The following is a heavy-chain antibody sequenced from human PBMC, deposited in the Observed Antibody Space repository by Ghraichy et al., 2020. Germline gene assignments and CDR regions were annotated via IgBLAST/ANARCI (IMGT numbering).Heavy chain of an antibody. J-gene: IGHJ5*02. D-gene: IGHD4-17*01. CDR2: IYHSGSS. Sequence: SLNISCTVSGGSIFSDGYTWSWIRQPPGKGLEWIGYIYHSGSSFANPSLKSRVTFSLDRSKNQLFLKLSSVTAADTAVYFCARELVTTNLFDPWGQGALVTVSS. CDR3: ARELVTTNLFDP. CDR1: GGSIFSDGYT. V-gene: IGHV4-30-2*01.